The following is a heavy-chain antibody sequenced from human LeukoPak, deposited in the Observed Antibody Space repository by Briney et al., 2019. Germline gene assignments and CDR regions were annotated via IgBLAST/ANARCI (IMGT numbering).Heavy chain of an antibody. CDR2: IKLNSGGT. Sequence: ASLKVSCKASGYTFTVYYMHSVRQAPGQGLEWMGRIKLNSGGTNYAQKFQGRVTMTRATSISTAYMELSRLRSDETAVYYCARAGYSSSWYPGDYYYYMDVWGKGTTVTVSS. D-gene: IGHD6-13*01. J-gene: IGHJ6*03. CDR1: GYTFTVYY. V-gene: IGHV1-2*06. CDR3: ARAGYSSSWYPGDYYYYMDV.